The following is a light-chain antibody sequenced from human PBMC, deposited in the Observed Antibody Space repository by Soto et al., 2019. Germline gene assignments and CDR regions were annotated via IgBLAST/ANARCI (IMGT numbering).Light chain of an antibody. J-gene: IGKJ1*01. CDR1: HSINNY. CDR2: VAS. Sequence: DIQMTQSPSPVSASIGDKVTITCRASHSINNYLNWYQQKPGKAPKLLIYVASTLQSGVPSRFSGSGSGTDFTLTISSLQPDDFAVYFCQQSFTTLGTFGQGTKVDIK. V-gene: IGKV1-39*01. CDR3: QQSFTTLGT.